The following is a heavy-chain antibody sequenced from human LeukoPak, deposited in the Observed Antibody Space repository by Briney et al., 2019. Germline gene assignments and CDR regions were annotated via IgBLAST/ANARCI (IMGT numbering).Heavy chain of an antibody. V-gene: IGHV1-2*02. Sequence: ASVKVSCKASGYTFTGYYMHWVRQAPGQGLEWMGWINPNSGGTNYAQKFQGRVTITRDTSISTAYMELSRLRSDDTAVYYCASLPRRDSSPNWFDPWGQGTLVTVSS. CDR1: GYTFTGYY. CDR2: INPNSGGT. D-gene: IGHD5-24*01. CDR3: ASLPRRDSSPNWFDP. J-gene: IGHJ5*02.